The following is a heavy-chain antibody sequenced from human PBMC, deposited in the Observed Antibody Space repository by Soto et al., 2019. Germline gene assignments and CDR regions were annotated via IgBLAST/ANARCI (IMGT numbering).Heavy chain of an antibody. CDR2: IIPIFGTA. CDR1: GGTFSSYA. Sequence: GXSVKVWCRASGGTFSSYATSWVRQAPVQGLEWMGGIIPIFGTANYAQKFQGRVTITADESTSTAYMELSSLRSEDTAVYYCARDHCSGTSCYSWFDPWGQGTLVTVYS. J-gene: IGHJ5*02. V-gene: IGHV1-69*13. CDR3: ARDHCSGTSCYSWFDP. D-gene: IGHD2-2*02.